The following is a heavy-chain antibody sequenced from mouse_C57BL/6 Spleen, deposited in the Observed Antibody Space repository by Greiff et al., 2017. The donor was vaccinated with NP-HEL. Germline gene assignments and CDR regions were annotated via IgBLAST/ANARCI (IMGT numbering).Heavy chain of an antibody. Sequence: QVQLQQSGAELVKPGASVKLSCKASGYTFTEYTIHWVKQRSGQGLEWIGWFYPGSGSIKYNEKFKDKATLTADKSSSTVYMELSRLTSEDSAVYFCARHEDEDYDYLDYYAMDYWGQGTSVTVSS. J-gene: IGHJ4*01. CDR1: GYTFTEYT. D-gene: IGHD2-4*01. V-gene: IGHV1-62-2*01. CDR2: FYPGSGSI. CDR3: ARHEDEDYDYLDYYAMDY.